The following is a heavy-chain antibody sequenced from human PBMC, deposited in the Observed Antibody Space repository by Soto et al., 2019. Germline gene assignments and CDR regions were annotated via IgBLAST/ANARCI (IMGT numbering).Heavy chain of an antibody. Sequence: SETLSLTCSVSGGSIRSSVYYWGWIRQPPGKGLEWIATVHYSGSTYYTPSLKSRVTISADTSKNQFSLKLSSVTAADTAVYYCARRLYYDSSGFEGGGMDVWGQGTTVTVSS. V-gene: IGHV4-39*01. D-gene: IGHD3-22*01. CDR1: GGSIRSSVYY. CDR2: VHYSGST. CDR3: ARRLYYDSSGFEGGGMDV. J-gene: IGHJ6*02.